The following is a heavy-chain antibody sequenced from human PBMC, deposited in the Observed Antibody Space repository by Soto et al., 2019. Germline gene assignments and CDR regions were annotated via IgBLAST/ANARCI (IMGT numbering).Heavy chain of an antibody. CDR2: INAGNGNT. J-gene: IGHJ4*02. D-gene: IGHD3-10*01. CDR1: GYTFTSYA. V-gene: IGHV1-3*01. CDR3: AWDGSVSYYNPFDY. Sequence: QVQLVQSGAEVKKPGASVKVSCKASGYTFTSYAMHWVRQAPGQRLEWMGWINAGNGNTKYSQKFQGRVTITRDTSASTAYMELSSLRSEDTAVYYCAWDGSVSYYNPFDYWGQGTLVTVSS.